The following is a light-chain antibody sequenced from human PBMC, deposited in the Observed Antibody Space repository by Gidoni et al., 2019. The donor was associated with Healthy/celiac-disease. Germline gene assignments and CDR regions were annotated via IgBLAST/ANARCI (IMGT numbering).Light chain of an antibody. CDR2: AAS. V-gene: IGKV1-9*01. CDR3: QQLNSYPLT. J-gene: IGKJ4*01. CDR1: QGMSSY. Sequence: DIQWTQSPSFLSASVGDRVTITCRASQGMSSYLAWYQQKPGKAPKLLIYAASPLQSGVPSRFSGSGSGTEFTLTIRSLQPEDFATYYCQQLNSYPLTFGGGTKVEIK.